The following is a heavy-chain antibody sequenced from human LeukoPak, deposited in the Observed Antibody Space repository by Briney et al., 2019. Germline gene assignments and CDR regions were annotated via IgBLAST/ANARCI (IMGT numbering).Heavy chain of an antibody. CDR1: GFPFSTIW. CDR2: INSKTEGGTM. D-gene: IGHD1-7*01. Sequence: GGSLRLSCAASGFPFSTIWMNWVRQAPGKGLEWVGRINSKTEGGTMDYAAPVKGRFTISRDDSKNTLYLQMNSLKTEDTAVYYCTTGNSLGRDGNYFFDFWGPGTLVTVSS. CDR3: TTGNSLGRDGNYFFDF. J-gene: IGHJ4*02. V-gene: IGHV3-15*01.